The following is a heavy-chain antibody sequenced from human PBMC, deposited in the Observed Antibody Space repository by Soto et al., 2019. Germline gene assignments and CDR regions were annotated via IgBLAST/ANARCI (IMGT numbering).Heavy chain of an antibody. CDR3: ARGYNYVWHFAF. D-gene: IGHD1-1*01. J-gene: IGHJ4*02. V-gene: IGHV3-48*03. CDR2: ITNSGNII. CDR1: GFIFRNYE. Sequence: PGGSLRLSCEASGFIFRNYEMNWVRQAPGKGLEWVSYITNSGNIIYYADSVRGRFTISRDNSRNSLFLHMSSLAVDDTAVYYCARGYNYVWHFAFWGQGTQVTVSS.